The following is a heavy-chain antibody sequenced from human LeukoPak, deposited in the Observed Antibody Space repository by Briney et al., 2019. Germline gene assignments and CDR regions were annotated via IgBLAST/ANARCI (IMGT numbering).Heavy chain of an antibody. CDR2: ISSSATTT. Sequence: GGSLRLSCTTSGFPFSNFELNWVRQAPGKGLEWVSYISSSATTTYYADSVKGRFTISRDNSKNTVSLQMNNLRPEDTAVYYCAREIFGSGSYPDFWGQGTLVTVSS. J-gene: IGHJ4*02. D-gene: IGHD3-10*01. V-gene: IGHV3-48*03. CDR3: AREIFGSGSYPDF. CDR1: GFPFSNFE.